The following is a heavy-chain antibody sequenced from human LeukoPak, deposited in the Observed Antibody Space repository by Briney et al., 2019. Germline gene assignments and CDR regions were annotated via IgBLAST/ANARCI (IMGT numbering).Heavy chain of an antibody. J-gene: IGHJ4*02. CDR1: GFTFSSYS. D-gene: IGHD3-22*01. CDR2: ISYSSYYI. CDR3: AGRLDSIGSLPNFDY. Sequence: GGSLRLSRAASGFTFSSYSMSWVRQAPGKGLEWVSSISYSSYYIYYADSVKGRFTISRDNAKNSLFLQMNSLRAEDTAVYYCAGRLDSIGSLPNFDYWGQGTLVTVSS. V-gene: IGHV3-21*01.